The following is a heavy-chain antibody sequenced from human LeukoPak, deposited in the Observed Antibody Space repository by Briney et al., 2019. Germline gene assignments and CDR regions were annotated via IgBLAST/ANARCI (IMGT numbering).Heavy chain of an antibody. V-gene: IGHV3-21*01. CDR3: ASEQRGGAFDI. J-gene: IGHJ3*02. D-gene: IGHD3-16*01. CDR2: ISISSSYI. Sequence: GGSLRLSCAASGLTFSSYSMNWVCQAPGKGLEWVSSISISSSYIYYADSVKGRFTISRDNAKNSLYLQMNSLRAEDTAAYYCASEQRGGAFDIWGQGTMVTVSS. CDR1: GLTFSSYS.